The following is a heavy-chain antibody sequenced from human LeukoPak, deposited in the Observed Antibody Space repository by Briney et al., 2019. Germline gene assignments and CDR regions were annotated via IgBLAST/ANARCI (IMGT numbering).Heavy chain of an antibody. CDR3: AKVKSSLTLIGA. CDR2: ISGAGDIA. Sequence: GGSPRLSCAASGFLFSRCAMSWVRQAPGKGLEWVSSISGAGDIAHYAESVKGRFTISRDNSGNTLYVQMDSLRAEDTAVYYCAKVKSSLTLIGAWGQGTLVTVSS. D-gene: IGHD2-8*01. J-gene: IGHJ5*02. CDR1: GFLFSRCA. V-gene: IGHV3-23*01.